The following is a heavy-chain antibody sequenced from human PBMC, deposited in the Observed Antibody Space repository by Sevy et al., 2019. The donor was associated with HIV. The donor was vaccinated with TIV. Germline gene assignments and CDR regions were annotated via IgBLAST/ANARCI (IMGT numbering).Heavy chain of an antibody. CDR3: ARIKGASSSYAMDV. Sequence: GGSLRLSCVASGFTFTDHWMAWLRQAPGKGLEWVSLIYSAGTTFYSDSVKGRFTISRDNSNNTLDLQMNSLRAEDTAIYYCARIKGASSSYAMDVWGQGTTVTVSS. CDR2: IYSAGTT. CDR1: GFTFTDHW. V-gene: IGHV3-53*01. D-gene: IGHD2-2*01. J-gene: IGHJ6*02.